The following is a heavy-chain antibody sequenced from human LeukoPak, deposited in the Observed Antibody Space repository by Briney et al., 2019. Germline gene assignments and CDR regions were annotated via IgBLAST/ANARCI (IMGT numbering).Heavy chain of an antibody. D-gene: IGHD5-18*01. Sequence: SETLSLTCTVSGGSISSSSYCWGWMRQPPGKGLEWIGSIYYSGSTYYNPSLKSRVTISVDTSKNQFSLKLSSVTAADTAVYYCARHTGYSYGYYYYYGMDVWGQGTTVTVSS. V-gene: IGHV4-39*01. CDR2: IYYSGST. CDR1: GGSISSSSYC. CDR3: ARHTGYSYGYYYYYGMDV. J-gene: IGHJ6*02.